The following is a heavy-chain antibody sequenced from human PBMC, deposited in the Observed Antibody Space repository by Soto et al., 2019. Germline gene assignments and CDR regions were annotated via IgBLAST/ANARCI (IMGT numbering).Heavy chain of an antibody. D-gene: IGHD6-19*01. Sequence: QVQLQQWGAGLLKPSETLSLTCAVYGGSFSGYYWSWIRQPPGKGLEWIGEINHSGSTNYNPSLKSRFTISVDTSKNQFSLKLSSVTAADTAVYYCARVHLSSMQWLVQANGWFDPWGQGTLVTVSP. J-gene: IGHJ5*02. CDR2: INHSGST. V-gene: IGHV4-34*01. CDR3: ARVHLSSMQWLVQANGWFDP. CDR1: GGSFSGYY.